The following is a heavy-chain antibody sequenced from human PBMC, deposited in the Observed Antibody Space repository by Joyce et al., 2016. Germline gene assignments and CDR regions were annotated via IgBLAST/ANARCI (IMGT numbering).Heavy chain of an antibody. CDR2: VNDRGRT. Sequence: QVQLQEWGAGLLKPSETLSLTCAVYGGSLSGYYWSWIRQAPGMGLEWIGEVNDRGRTNYSPSLKRRATTSMDTSKNQFSLRLTTVTAADTAVYFCARARRGIILARGEMGEYLQHWGRGTVVIVSS. D-gene: IGHD3-10*01. J-gene: IGHJ1*01. CDR1: GGSLSGYY. CDR3: ARARRGIILARGEMGEYLQH. V-gene: IGHV4-34*01.